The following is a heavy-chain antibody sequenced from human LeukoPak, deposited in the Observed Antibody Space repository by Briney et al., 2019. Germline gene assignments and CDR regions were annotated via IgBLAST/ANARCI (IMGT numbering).Heavy chain of an antibody. Sequence: SETLSLTCTVSGDSIKSDSYCWGWIRQPPGKGLEWIGTICCSGSTYYNPSLKSRVTISVDTSKNQFSVKLSSVTAADTALYYCARHKEDFHDSSGPNFWYFDLWGRGTLVTVSS. D-gene: IGHD3-22*01. CDR3: ARHKEDFHDSSGPNFWYFDL. J-gene: IGHJ2*01. CDR2: ICCSGST. CDR1: GDSIKSDSYC. V-gene: IGHV4-39*01.